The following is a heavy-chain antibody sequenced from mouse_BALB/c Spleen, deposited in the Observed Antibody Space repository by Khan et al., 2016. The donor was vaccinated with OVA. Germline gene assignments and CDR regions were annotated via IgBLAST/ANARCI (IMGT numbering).Heavy chain of an antibody. Sequence: VQLQESGPGLVAPSQSLSITCTVAGFSLTTYGVTWVRQPPGKGLEWLGVIWGDGNTDYHSALISRLSISKDNSESQASLKLNSLQTDDTATYYSSKSFYSSCYAMDYWGQGTSVTVSA. CDR2: IWGDGNT. D-gene: IGHD2-12*01. CDR3: SKSFYSSCYAMDY. V-gene: IGHV2-3*01. CDR1: GFSLTTYG. J-gene: IGHJ4*01.